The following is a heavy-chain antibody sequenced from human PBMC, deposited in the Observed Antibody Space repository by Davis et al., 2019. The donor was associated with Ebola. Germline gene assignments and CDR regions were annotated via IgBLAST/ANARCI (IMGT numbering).Heavy chain of an antibody. CDR3: ARDRTYYYDSSGSLFDY. CDR1: GFTFDAYG. V-gene: IGHV3-20*04. CDR2: INWNGGST. Sequence: GESLKISCAASGFTFDAYGMSWVRQAPGKGLEWVSGINWNGGSTGYAGSVKGRFTISRGNAKNSLYLQMNSLRAEDTAVYYCARDRTYYYDSSGSLFDYWGQGTLVTVSS. D-gene: IGHD3-22*01. J-gene: IGHJ4*02.